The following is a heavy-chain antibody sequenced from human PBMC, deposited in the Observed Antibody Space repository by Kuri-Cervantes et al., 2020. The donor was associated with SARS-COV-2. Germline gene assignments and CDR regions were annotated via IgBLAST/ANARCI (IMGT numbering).Heavy chain of an antibody. J-gene: IGHJ6*03. CDR2: IYHSGST. V-gene: IGHV4-38-2*02. Sequence: SETLSLTCTVSGDSISSGYYWGWIRQPPGKGLEWIGSIYHSGSTYYNPSLKSRVTISVDTSKNQFSLKLCSVTAADTAVYYCARQLRLYSMDVWGKGTTVTVSS. D-gene: IGHD5-12*01. CDR1: GDSISSGYY. CDR3: ARQLRLYSMDV.